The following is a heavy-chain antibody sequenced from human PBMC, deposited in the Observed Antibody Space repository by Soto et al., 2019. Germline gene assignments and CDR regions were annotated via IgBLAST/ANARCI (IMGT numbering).Heavy chain of an antibody. CDR2: ISGSGGST. V-gene: IGHV3-23*01. Sequence: GGSLRLSCAASGFTFSSYAMSWVRQAPGKGLEWVSAISGSGGSTYYADSVKGRFTISRDNSKNTLYLQMNSLRAEDKAVYYCEKGAAGYCSGGSCYSFDYWGQGTLVTVSS. CDR3: EKGAAGYCSGGSCYSFDY. D-gene: IGHD2-15*01. J-gene: IGHJ4*02. CDR1: GFTFSSYA.